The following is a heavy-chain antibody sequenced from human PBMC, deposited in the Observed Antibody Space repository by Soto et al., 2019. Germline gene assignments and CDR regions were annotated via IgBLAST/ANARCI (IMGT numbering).Heavy chain of an antibody. Sequence: QVQLVESGGGVVQPGRSLRLSCAASGFTFSSYGMHWVRQAPGKGLEWVAVISYDGSNKYYADSVKGRFTISRDNSKNTLYLQMNSLRAEDTAVYYCAKTFGVVIHLSPYYYYGMDVWGQGTTVTVSS. D-gene: IGHD3-3*01. J-gene: IGHJ6*02. CDR3: AKTFGVVIHLSPYYYYGMDV. V-gene: IGHV3-30*18. CDR1: GFTFSSYG. CDR2: ISYDGSNK.